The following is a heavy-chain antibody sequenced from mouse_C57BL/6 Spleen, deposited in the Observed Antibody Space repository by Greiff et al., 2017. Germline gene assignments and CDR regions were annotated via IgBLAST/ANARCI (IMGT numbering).Heavy chain of an antibody. D-gene: IGHD1-1*01. CDR3: AREGLAYGSSYL. J-gene: IGHJ3*01. V-gene: IGHV1-26*01. CDR2: INPNNGGT. Sequence: EVQLQQSGPELVKPGASVKISCKASGYTFTDYYMNWVKQSHGNSLEWIGDINPNNGGTSYNQKFKGKATLTVDKSSSTAYMELRSLTSEDSAVYYCAREGLAYGSSYLWGQGTLVTVSA. CDR1: GYTFTDYY.